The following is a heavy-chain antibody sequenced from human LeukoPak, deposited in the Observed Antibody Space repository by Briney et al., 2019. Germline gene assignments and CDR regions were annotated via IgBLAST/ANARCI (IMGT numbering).Heavy chain of an antibody. CDR3: AKPLIRYSSGSDGDWFDP. Sequence: GGSLRLSCAASGFTFSSYGMHWVRQAPGKGLEWVAVISCDGSNKYYADSVKGRFTISRDNSKNTLYLQMNSLRAEDTAVYYCAKPLIRYSSGSDGDWFDPWGQGTLVTVSS. J-gene: IGHJ5*02. CDR1: GFTFSSYG. V-gene: IGHV3-30*18. D-gene: IGHD6-19*01. CDR2: ISCDGSNK.